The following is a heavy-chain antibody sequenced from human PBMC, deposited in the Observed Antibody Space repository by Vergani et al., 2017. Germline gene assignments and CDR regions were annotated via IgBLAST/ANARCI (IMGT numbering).Heavy chain of an antibody. Sequence: QVQLVQSGAEVKKPGASVKVSCRASGYSFSSYDISWVRQATGQGLEWMGWMNPNSGTTGYAQKFQGRVTMTRNTSINTAYMELSRLSFEDTAVYYCASRFWSGYYIDYYYYMDVWGKGTTVTVSS. D-gene: IGHD3-3*01. J-gene: IGHJ6*03. CDR1: GYSFSSYD. V-gene: IGHV1-8*01. CDR2: MNPNSGTT. CDR3: ASRFWSGYYIDYYYYMDV.